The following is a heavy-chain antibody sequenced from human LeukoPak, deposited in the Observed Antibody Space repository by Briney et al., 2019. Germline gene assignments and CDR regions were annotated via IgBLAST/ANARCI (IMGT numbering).Heavy chain of an antibody. J-gene: IGHJ4*02. CDR2: YYYSGST. CDR3: AKGVDTSGYTLDY. V-gene: IGHV4-39*01. CDR1: GGSISSSNYF. Sequence: SETLSLTCTVSGGSISSSNYFWGWIRPPPGKGLEWIGNYYYSGSTHYNPSLKSRATISKDTSKNQFSLKLTSVTAADTAVYYCAKGVDTSGYTLDYWGQGTLVTVSS. D-gene: IGHD3-22*01.